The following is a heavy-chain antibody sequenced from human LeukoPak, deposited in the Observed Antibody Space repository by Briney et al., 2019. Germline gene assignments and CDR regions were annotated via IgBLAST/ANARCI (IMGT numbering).Heavy chain of an antibody. Sequence: ASVKVSCKASGYTFTGYYMHWVRQAPGQGLEWMGWINTNTGNPTYAQGFTGRFVFSLDTSVSTAYLQISSLKAEDTAVYYCARIGRGIAAAGTIDYWGQGTLVTVSS. CDR1: GYTFTGYY. D-gene: IGHD6-13*01. CDR2: INTNTGNP. V-gene: IGHV7-4-1*02. J-gene: IGHJ4*02. CDR3: ARIGRGIAAAGTIDY.